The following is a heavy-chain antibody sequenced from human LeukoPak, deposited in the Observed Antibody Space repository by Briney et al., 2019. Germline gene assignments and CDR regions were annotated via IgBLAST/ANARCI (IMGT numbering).Heavy chain of an antibody. J-gene: IGHJ5*02. Sequence: EASVKVSCKASGYTFTSYYMHWVRQAPGQGLEWMGIINPSGGITSYAQKFQARVTMTRDTSTSTVYMDLSSLRSEDTAVYYCARAPADFWSGYSGWFDPWGQGTLVTVSS. CDR3: ARAPADFWSGYSGWFDP. CDR1: GYTFTSYY. CDR2: INPSGGIT. V-gene: IGHV1-46*01. D-gene: IGHD3-3*01.